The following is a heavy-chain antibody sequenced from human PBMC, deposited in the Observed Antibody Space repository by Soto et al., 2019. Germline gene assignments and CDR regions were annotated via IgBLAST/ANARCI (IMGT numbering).Heavy chain of an antibody. D-gene: IGHD2-21*02. CDR2: IYYSGRT. CDR3: ARQRTTVVTQAYFDH. J-gene: IGHJ4*02. Sequence: SETLSPTCIISGESIITSSYYCGWIRQPLGKCFEWIGSIYYSGRTYYNPSFKSRVTISIDTSKNQFSLKLSSVTATDTAVYYCARQRTTVVTQAYFDHWGQGALVTVS. CDR1: GESIITSSYY. V-gene: IGHV4-39*01.